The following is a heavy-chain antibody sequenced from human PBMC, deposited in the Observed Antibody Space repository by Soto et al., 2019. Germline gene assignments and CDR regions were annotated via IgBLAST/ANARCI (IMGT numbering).Heavy chain of an antibody. CDR3: ARAGRGEYSDQFEY. V-gene: IGHV4-31*03. Sequence: QVQLQESGPGLVKPSQTLSLTCTVSGGSISSGDYFWNWVRQHPGQGLAWIGNIYYNGDTSYNPSLRSRLTMSSDMSKNHVSLRLSSVTAADTAVYYCARAGRGEYSDQFEYWGQGILVTVSS. CDR2: IYYNGDT. J-gene: IGHJ4*02. CDR1: GGSISSGDYF. D-gene: IGHD2-15*01.